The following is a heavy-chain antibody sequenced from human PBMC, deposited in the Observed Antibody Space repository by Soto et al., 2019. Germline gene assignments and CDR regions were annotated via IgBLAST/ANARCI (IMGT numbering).Heavy chain of an antibody. J-gene: IGHJ4*01. Sequence: PVGSLRLSCAASGFTFSDFAMNWVRQAPGKGLAWVSAIGTDGNTYYANSVKGRFAISRDNSRTTLYLQMNSLRVEDTALYYCVRKYPGTRPFDYWGQGTLVTVSS. CDR2: IGTDGNT. CDR1: GFTFSDFA. CDR3: VRKYPGTRPFDY. D-gene: IGHD2-2*01. V-gene: IGHV3-23*01.